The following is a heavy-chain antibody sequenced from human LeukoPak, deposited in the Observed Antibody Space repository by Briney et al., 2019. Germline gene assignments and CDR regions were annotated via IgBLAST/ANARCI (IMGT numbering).Heavy chain of an antibody. CDR2: IYTSGTT. J-gene: IGHJ4*02. Sequence: SETLSLTCTVPGGSISSYYWSWIRQPAGKGLEWIGRIYTSGTTHYNPSLKSRVTMSVDTSKNQFSLKLSSVAAADTAVDYCARLSTVTTSFDYWGQGTLVTVSS. CDR3: ARLSTVTTSFDY. V-gene: IGHV4-4*07. CDR1: GGSISSYY. D-gene: IGHD4-17*01.